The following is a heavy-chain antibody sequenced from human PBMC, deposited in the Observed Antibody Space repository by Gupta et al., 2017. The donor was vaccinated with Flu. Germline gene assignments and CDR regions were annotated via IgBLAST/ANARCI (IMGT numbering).Heavy chain of an antibody. Sequence: EERLVESGGGLVRSGGSLRLSCSASGFTPNSSAMNWVRQAPGKGLEWISYISSSGTNLYYAESVTGRMTVSRDNARNSVYLQMDSLTVEDTAVYYCARDLVDYGLNPWGQGTLVTVTS. D-gene: IGHD2-2*01. CDR1: GFTPNSSA. V-gene: IGHV3-48*03. CDR3: ARDLVDYGLNP. J-gene: IGHJ5*02. CDR2: ISSSGTNL.